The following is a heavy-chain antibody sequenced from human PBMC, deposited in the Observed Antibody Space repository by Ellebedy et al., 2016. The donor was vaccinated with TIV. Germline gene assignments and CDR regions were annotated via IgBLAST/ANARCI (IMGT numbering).Heavy chain of an antibody. Sequence: AASVKVSCKASGGTFSSAAISWVRQAPGQGLEWMGGIIPMFGTANYAQKFQGRVTITADESTTTAYMELSSLRSEDTAVYYCARDLSSYGGYDYWGQGTLVTVSS. V-gene: IGHV1-69*13. CDR2: IIPMFGTA. D-gene: IGHD4-23*01. CDR3: ARDLSSYGGYDY. CDR1: GGTFSSAA. J-gene: IGHJ4*02.